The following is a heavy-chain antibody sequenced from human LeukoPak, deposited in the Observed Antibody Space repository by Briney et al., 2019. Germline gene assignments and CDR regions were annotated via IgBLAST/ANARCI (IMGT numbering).Heavy chain of an antibody. Sequence: PGGSLRLSCTVSGFTFGDYAMTWVRQAPGKGLEWVGFIRSKAYGGTTENAASVKGRFTISRDDSKNTLYLQMNSLRAEDTAVYYCARVGQDYGDYVLDYWGQGTLVTVSS. CDR1: GFTFGDYA. V-gene: IGHV3-49*04. J-gene: IGHJ4*02. D-gene: IGHD4-17*01. CDR3: ARVGQDYGDYVLDY. CDR2: IRSKAYGGTT.